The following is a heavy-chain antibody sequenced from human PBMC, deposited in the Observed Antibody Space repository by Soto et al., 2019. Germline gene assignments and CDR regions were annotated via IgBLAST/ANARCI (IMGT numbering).Heavy chain of an antibody. J-gene: IGHJ4*02. CDR2: ISAYNGNT. CDR3: ARDEYSSGWFPLDY. Sequence: ASVKVSCKASGYTFTSYGISWVLHAPGQGLEWMGWISAYNGNTNYAQKLQGRVTMTTDTSTSTAYMELRSLRSDDTAVYYCARDEYSSGWFPLDYWGQGTLVTVSS. D-gene: IGHD6-19*01. V-gene: IGHV1-18*01. CDR1: GYTFTSYG.